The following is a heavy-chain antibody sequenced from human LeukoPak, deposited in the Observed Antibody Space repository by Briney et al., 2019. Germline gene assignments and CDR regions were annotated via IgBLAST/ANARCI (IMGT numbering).Heavy chain of an antibody. D-gene: IGHD3-9*01. V-gene: IGHV4-34*01. CDR1: GGSFSGYY. CDR2: INRSGST. J-gene: IGHJ5*02. Sequence: SETLSLTCAVYGGSFSGYYWSWIRQPPGKGLEWIGEINRSGSTNYNPSLKSRVTISVDTSKNQFSLKLSSVTAADTAVYYCARGASLLRYYNWFDPWGQGTLVTVSS. CDR3: ARGASLLRYYNWFDP.